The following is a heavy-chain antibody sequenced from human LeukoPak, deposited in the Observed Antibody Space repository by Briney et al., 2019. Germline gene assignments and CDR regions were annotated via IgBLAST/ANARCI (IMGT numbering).Heavy chain of an antibody. CDR3: AKNRQQLDY. J-gene: IGHJ4*02. D-gene: IGHD6-13*01. V-gene: IGHV3-23*01. Sequence: AGGSLRLSCSTSGFTFGSYGMTWVRQAPGKGLEWVSTISGSGGNTYYADSVKGRFTISRDSSKNTLYLQMNSLRAEDTAAYYCAKNRQQLDYWGQGTLVTVSS. CDR1: GFTFGSYG. CDR2: ISGSGGNT.